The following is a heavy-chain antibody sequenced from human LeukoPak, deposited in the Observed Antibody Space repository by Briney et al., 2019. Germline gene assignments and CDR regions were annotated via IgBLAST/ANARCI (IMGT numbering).Heavy chain of an antibody. D-gene: IGHD3-9*01. CDR2: INAGNGNT. V-gene: IGHV1-3*01. CDR1: GYTFTIYA. CDR3: ARARYDILTAFDY. J-gene: IGHJ4*02. Sequence: ASVTVSCTASGYTFTIYAMHWVRQAPGQRLEWMGWINAGNGNTKYSQKFQGRVTITRDTSASTAYMELSSLRSEDTAVYYCARARYDILTAFDYWGQGTLVTVSS.